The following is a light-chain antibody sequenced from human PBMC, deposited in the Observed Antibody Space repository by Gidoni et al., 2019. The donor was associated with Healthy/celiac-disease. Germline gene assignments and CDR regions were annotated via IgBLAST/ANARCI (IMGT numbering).Light chain of an antibody. CDR2: DTS. V-gene: IGKV3-11*01. CDR3: QQRASWPPT. Sequence: EVVLTQSPPTLSLSPGERAPLSCSASQSVSNYLAWYQQKGGQALRLLIYDTSLRATGIPTRFSGSGSGTDFTLTISSLEPEDFGIYYCQQRASWPPTFGQGTRVEIK. CDR1: QSVSNY. J-gene: IGKJ1*01.